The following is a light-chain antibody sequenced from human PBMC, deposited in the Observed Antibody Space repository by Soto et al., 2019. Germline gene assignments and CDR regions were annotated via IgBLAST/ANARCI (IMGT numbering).Light chain of an antibody. Sequence: IVLTQSPATVSLSPGERATLSCRASQSISSQLAWYQQKPGQATRLLIHDASNRATGIPDRFSGSGSGTDFTLTISRLEPEDFAVYYCHQYDSWTFGQGSKVDIK. CDR1: QSISSQ. J-gene: IGKJ1*01. CDR3: HQYDSWT. V-gene: IGKV3-11*01. CDR2: DAS.